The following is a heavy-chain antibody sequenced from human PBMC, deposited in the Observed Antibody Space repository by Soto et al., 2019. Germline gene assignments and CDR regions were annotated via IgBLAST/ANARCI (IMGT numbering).Heavy chain of an antibody. Sequence: QLQPQESGPGLVKPSETLSLTCTVSGGSISSSSYYWGWIRQPPGKGLEWIGSIYYSGSTYYNPSLKSRVTISVDTSKNQFSLKLSSVTAADTAVYYCARQRQWLVRGDFDYWGQGTLVTVSS. V-gene: IGHV4-39*01. CDR2: IYYSGST. J-gene: IGHJ4*02. CDR3: ARQRQWLVRGDFDY. D-gene: IGHD6-19*01. CDR1: GGSISSSSYY.